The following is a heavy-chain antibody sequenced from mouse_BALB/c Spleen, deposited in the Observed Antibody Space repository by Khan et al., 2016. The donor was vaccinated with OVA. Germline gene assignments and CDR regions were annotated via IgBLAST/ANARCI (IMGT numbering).Heavy chain of an antibody. V-gene: IGHV2-6-4*01. CDR1: AFSLSRYN. CDR2: IWGGGGT. D-gene: IGHD2-14*01. CDR3: TRAYYRYDGYYAMDY. J-gene: IGHJ4*01. Sequence: QVQLKESGPGLVAPSQSLSITCTVSAFSLSRYNIHWVRQPPGKGLEWLGMIWGGGGTDYNSTLKYRLNISKDNSKSQVFLKMNSLQTDDTTMYYCTRAYYRYDGYYAMDYWGQGTSVTVSS.